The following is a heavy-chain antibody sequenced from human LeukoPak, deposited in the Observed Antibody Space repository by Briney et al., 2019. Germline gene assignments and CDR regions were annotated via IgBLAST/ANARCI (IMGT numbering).Heavy chain of an antibody. CDR1: GFTVSSYS. D-gene: IGHD1-26*01. CDR3: ARENVGALDY. V-gene: IGHV3-48*02. CDR2: SSSSSSTI. J-gene: IGHJ4*02. Sequence: GGSLRLSCAASGFTVSSYSMNWVRQAPGKGLEWDSYSSSSSSTIYSADSVKGRFTISRDKAKNSLYLQMNSLRDEDTAVYYCARENVGALDYWGQGTLVTVSS.